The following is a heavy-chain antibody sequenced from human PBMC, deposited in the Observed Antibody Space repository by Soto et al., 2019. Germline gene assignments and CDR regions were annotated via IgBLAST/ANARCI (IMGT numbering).Heavy chain of an antibody. CDR2: INSDGSST. CDR1: GFTFSSYW. D-gene: IGHD2-15*01. CDR3: ARGVVAANYYYYGMDV. V-gene: IGHV3-74*01. J-gene: IGHJ6*02. Sequence: EVQLVESGGGLVQPGGSLRLSCAASGFTFSSYWMHWVRQGPGKGLVWVSRINSDGSSTSYADSVKGRFTISRDNAKNTLYLQMNSLRAEDTAVYYCARGVVAANYYYYGMDVWGQGTTVTVSS.